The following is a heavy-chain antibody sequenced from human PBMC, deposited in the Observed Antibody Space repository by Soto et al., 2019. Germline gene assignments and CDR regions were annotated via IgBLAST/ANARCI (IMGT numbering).Heavy chain of an antibody. V-gene: IGHV4-34*01. J-gene: IGHJ4*02. CDR2: INHRGVT. CDR1: GVSFSNYY. Sequence: QVQLQQWGAGLLKPSETLSLTCAVYGVSFSNYYWVWIRQSPGKGLEWIGEINHRGVTNYKPSLKSRVSIFVDTSKNQFSLRLTSVTAADSAVYYCGRGMGREPPRRNWGQGTPVSVSS. CDR3: GRGMGREPPRRN. D-gene: IGHD1-26*01.